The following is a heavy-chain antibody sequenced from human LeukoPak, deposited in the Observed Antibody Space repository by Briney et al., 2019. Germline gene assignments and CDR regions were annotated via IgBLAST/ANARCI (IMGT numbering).Heavy chain of an antibody. CDR1: GGSIRNYY. D-gene: IGHD2-21*02. CDR2: IYSSGST. V-gene: IGHV4-4*08. CDR3: ARWAGHCGGDCWYYFDY. J-gene: IGHJ4*02. Sequence: PSETLSLTCSVSGGSIRNYYWSWIRQPPGKGLEWIGYIYSSGSTNYNPPLKSRVTISVDMSKNQFSLKLSSVTAADTAVYYCARWAGHCGGDCWYYFDYWGQGTLVTVSS.